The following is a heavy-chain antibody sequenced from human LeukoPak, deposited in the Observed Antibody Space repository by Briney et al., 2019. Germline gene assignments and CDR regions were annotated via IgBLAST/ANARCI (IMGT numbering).Heavy chain of an antibody. D-gene: IGHD5-18*01. CDR1: GFTFSSYS. Sequence: GSLRLSCAASGFTFSSYSMNWVRQAPGKGLEWVSSISSSSSYIYYADSVKGRFTISRDNAKNSLYLQMNSLRAEDTAVYYCARDPAYSYGLTQYYYYYGMDVWGQGTTVTVSS. CDR2: ISSSSSYI. V-gene: IGHV3-21*01. CDR3: ARDPAYSYGLTQYYYYYGMDV. J-gene: IGHJ6*02.